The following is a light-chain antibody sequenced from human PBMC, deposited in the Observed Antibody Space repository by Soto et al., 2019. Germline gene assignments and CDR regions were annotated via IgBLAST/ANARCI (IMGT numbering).Light chain of an antibody. J-gene: IGKJ1*01. V-gene: IGKV1-39*01. CDR1: QTISKY. CDR2: GTS. CDR3: QHTSNTPCT. Sequence: DIQMTQSPSSLSASVGDRVTITSRASQTISKYLNWYQQKPEKAPKLLIYGTSSLQSGVPSRFSGSGSGTDFALIITSLQTEDFAAYYCQHTSNTPCTFGQGTKVEMK.